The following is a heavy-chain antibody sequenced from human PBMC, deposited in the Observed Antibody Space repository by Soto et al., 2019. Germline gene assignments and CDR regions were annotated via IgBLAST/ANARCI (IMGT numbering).Heavy chain of an antibody. CDR2: INHSGST. V-gene: IGHV4-34*01. Sequence: LTCAVYGGSFSGYYWSWIRQPPGKGLEWIGEINHSGSTNYNPSLKSRVTISVDTSKNQFSLKLSSVTAADTAVYYCARVYYDSSGYNNWFDPWGQGTLVTVSS. D-gene: IGHD3-22*01. CDR3: ARVYYDSSGYNNWFDP. J-gene: IGHJ5*02. CDR1: GGSFSGYY.